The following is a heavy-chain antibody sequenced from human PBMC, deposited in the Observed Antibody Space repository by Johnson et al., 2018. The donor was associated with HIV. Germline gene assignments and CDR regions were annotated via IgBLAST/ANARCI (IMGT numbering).Heavy chain of an antibody. V-gene: IGHV3-20*04. CDR2: INWNGADT. D-gene: IGHD3-22*01. Sequence: VQLVESGGGVVRPGVSLRLSCEVFGFIFDDYGLSWVRQAPGKGLEWVSGINWNGADTTYADSVQGRFTISRDNAKNSLYLQMNSLRAEDTALYYCARSIVVVINDAFDIWGQGTMVTVSS. CDR1: GFIFDDYG. J-gene: IGHJ3*02. CDR3: ARSIVVVINDAFDI.